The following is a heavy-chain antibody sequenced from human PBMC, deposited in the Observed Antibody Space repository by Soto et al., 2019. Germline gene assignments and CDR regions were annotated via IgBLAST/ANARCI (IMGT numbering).Heavy chain of an antibody. CDR1: GYSFTSYW. V-gene: IGHV5-51*01. Sequence: PGESLKISCKGSGYSFTSYWIGWVRQMPGKGLEWMGIIYPGDSDTRYSPSFQGQVTISADKSMSTAYLQWSSLKASDTAMYYCASHKGYSSSSEGWFDPWGQGTLVTVS. CDR2: IYPGDSDT. CDR3: ASHKGYSSSSEGWFDP. J-gene: IGHJ5*02. D-gene: IGHD6-6*01.